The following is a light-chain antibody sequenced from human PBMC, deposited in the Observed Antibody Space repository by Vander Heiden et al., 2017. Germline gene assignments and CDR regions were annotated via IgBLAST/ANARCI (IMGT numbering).Light chain of an antibody. J-gene: IGKJ2*01. V-gene: IGKV1-8*01. CDR3: QQDYSYPYT. Sequence: AIRITQSPSSLSASTGDRVTITCRASQGISSYLAWYQQKPGKAPKLLIYAASTLQSGVPSRFSGSGSGTDFTLTISCLQSEDFATYYCQQDYSYPYTFGQGTKLDIK. CDR2: AAS. CDR1: QGISSY.